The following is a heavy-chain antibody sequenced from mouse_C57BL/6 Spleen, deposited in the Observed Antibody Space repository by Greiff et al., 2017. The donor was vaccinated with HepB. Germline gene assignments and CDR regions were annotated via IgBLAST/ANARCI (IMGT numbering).Heavy chain of an antibody. D-gene: IGHD2-2*01. Sequence: LQESGPELVKPGASVKISCKASGYSFTSYYIHWVKQRPGQGLEWIGWIYPGSGNTKYNEKCKGKATLTADTSASTAYMQLSSLTSEDSAVYNCARPFYTMVTEAWFAYWGPGTLVTVSA. V-gene: IGHV1-66*01. CDR1: GYSFTSYY. CDR3: ARPFYTMVTEAWFAY. CDR2: IYPGSGNT. J-gene: IGHJ3*01.